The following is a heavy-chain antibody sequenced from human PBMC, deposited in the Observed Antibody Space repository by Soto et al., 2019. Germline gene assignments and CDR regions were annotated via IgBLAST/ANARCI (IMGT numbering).Heavy chain of an antibody. D-gene: IGHD5-12*01. CDR2: IWYDGSNK. J-gene: IGHJ4*02. V-gene: IGHV3-33*01. Sequence: QVQLVASGGGVVQPGRSLRLSCAASGFTFSSYGMHWVRQAPGKGLEWVAVIWYDGSNKYYADSVKGRFTISRDNSKNTLYLQMNSLRAEDTAVYYCARDPRYSGYATFDYWGQGTLVTVSS. CDR1: GFTFSSYG. CDR3: ARDPRYSGYATFDY.